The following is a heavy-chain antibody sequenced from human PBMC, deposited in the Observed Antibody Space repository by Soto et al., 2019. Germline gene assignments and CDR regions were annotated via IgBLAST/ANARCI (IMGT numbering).Heavy chain of an antibody. J-gene: IGHJ4*02. V-gene: IGHV1-18*01. CDR2: ISAHNGNT. Sequence: QVHLVQSGAEVKKPGASVKVSCQGSGYAFTTYGITWVRQAPGQGLEWMGWISAHNGNTNYAQKLQGRVTVTRDPSTSTAYMEMRCLRYDDTAVYYCARGRDGAYWGQGALVTVSS. CDR1: GYAFTTYG. CDR3: ARGRDGAY. D-gene: IGHD3-10*01.